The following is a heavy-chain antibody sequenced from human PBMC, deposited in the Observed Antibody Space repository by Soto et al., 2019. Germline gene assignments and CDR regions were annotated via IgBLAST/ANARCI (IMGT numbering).Heavy chain of an antibody. CDR2: VNPKSGNA. D-gene: IGHD3-10*01. CDR1: GYTFTDFD. V-gene: IGHV1-8*01. Sequence: QVQLVQSGAEVKKPGASVKVSCKASGYTFTDFDINWVRQATGQGPEWMGWVNPKSGNAGYAPKFQGRVSMTRDTPKNTVYMEMSSLRYEDTAMYYCARGLPCDSFYNFWGQGTLVTVSS. CDR3: ARGLPCDSFYNF. J-gene: IGHJ4*02.